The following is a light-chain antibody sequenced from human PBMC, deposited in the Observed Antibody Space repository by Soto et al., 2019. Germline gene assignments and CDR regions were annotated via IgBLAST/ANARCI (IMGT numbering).Light chain of an antibody. J-gene: IGKJ1*01. CDR1: QSVSNNY. Sequence: EIVLTQSPGTLSLSPGERATLSCRASQSVSNNYLAWYQQKHGQAPSLLIYDASRRATGIPDRFSGSGSGKDFTINISRVEHEDFAVYYCQQYDNSPWTFGRGTKVEIK. V-gene: IGKV3-20*01. CDR2: DAS. CDR3: QQYDNSPWT.